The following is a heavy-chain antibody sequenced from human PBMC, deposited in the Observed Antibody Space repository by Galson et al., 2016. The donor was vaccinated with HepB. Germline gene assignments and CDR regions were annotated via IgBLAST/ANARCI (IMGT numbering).Heavy chain of an antibody. V-gene: IGHV2-70*01. CDR2: IDWNDDK. J-gene: IGHJ4*02. CDR1: GFSLSTSGMC. Sequence: PALVKPTQTLTLTCTFSGFSLSTSGMCVSWIRQPPGKALEWLALIDWNDDKYYSTSLKTRLTIAKDTPKNQVVLTMTNMDPVDTATYYCARAHSSLSGVFDSWGQGTLVTVSS. D-gene: IGHD6-6*01. CDR3: ARAHSSLSGVFDS.